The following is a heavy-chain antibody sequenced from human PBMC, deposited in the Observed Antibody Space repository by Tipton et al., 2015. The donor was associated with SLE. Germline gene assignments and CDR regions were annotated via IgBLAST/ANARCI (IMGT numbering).Heavy chain of an antibody. CDR2: IYAGGAT. CDR1: GFTVSGNY. V-gene: IGHV3-53*01. D-gene: IGHD6-13*01. CDR3: AGEGIAVAGSHYYYGMDV. Sequence: SLRLSCAASGFTVSGNYMNWVRQAPGKGLEWGSGIYAGGATYYADSVKGRFTISRDNSKNTLYLQINSLRAEDTAVYYCAGEGIAVAGSHYYYGMDVWGQGTTVTVSS. J-gene: IGHJ6*02.